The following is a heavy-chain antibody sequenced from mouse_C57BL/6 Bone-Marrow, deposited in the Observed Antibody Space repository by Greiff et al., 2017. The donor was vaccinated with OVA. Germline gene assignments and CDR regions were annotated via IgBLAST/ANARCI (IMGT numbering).Heavy chain of an antibody. Sequence: VMLVESGAGLARPGASVKLSCKASGYTFTSYGISWVKQRTGQGLEWIGEIYPRSGNTYYNEKFKGKATLTADKSSSTAYMELRSLTSEDSAVYFCARDSKRYFDVWGTGTTVTVSS. D-gene: IGHD2-5*01. V-gene: IGHV1-81*01. J-gene: IGHJ1*03. CDR3: ARDSKRYFDV. CDR2: IYPRSGNT. CDR1: GYTFTSYG.